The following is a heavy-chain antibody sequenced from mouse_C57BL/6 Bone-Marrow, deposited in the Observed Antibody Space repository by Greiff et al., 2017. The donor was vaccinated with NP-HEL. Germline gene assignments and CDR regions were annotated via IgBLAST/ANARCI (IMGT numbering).Heavy chain of an antibody. V-gene: IGHV1-55*01. Sequence: VQLQQSGAELVKPGASVKMSCKASGYTFTSYWITWVKQRPGQGLEWIGDIYPGSGSTNYNEKFKSKATLTVDTSSSTAYMQLSSLTSEDSAVYYCARFYSNYVYYAMDYWGQGTSVTVSS. CDR2: IYPGSGST. CDR1: GYTFTSYW. D-gene: IGHD2-5*01. CDR3: ARFYSNYVYYAMDY. J-gene: IGHJ4*01.